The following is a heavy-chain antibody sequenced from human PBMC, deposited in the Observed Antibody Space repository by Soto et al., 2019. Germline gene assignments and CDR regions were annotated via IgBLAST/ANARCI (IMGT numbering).Heavy chain of an antibody. CDR2: ISAYNGNT. V-gene: IGHV1-18*01. CDR3: ARDQESITDRILQY. CDR1: GDTFASFG. J-gene: IGHJ4*02. Sequence: ASVKVSCKASGDTFASFGFSWVRQAPGQGLEWLGWISAYNGNTHYAQKVRDRVTLTTDTSTNTAYMELRSLTSDDTAVYYCARDQESITDRILQYWGQGARVTVSS. D-gene: IGHD3-10*01.